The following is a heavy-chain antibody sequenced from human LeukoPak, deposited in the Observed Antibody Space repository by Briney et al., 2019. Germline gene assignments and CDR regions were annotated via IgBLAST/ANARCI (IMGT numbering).Heavy chain of an antibody. CDR1: GFTFSSYA. J-gene: IGHJ4*02. Sequence: GGSLRLSCAASGFTFSSYAMSWVRQAPGKGLEWVSAISGSGGRTYYADSVKGRFTISRDNSKNTLYLQMNSLRAEDTAVYYCAKDNGGYYYDSSGYYADYWGQGTLVTVSS. V-gene: IGHV3-23*01. D-gene: IGHD3-22*01. CDR2: ISGSGGRT. CDR3: AKDNGGYYYDSSGYYADY.